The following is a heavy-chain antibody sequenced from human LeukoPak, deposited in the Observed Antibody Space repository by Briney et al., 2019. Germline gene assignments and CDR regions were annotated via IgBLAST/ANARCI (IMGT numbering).Heavy chain of an antibody. J-gene: IGHJ6*03. D-gene: IGHD2-2*01. Sequence: GASVRLSCKASGYTFTGYYMHWVRQAPGQGLEWMGCINTNSGDTNYAHTLQGRVTMTRDTSISTLYMQLSSLRSDDTAVYYCARSCSSTSCYYYYYYYMDVWGKGTTVTVSS. CDR1: GYTFTGYY. CDR3: ARSCSSTSCYYYYYYYMDV. CDR2: INTNSGDT. V-gene: IGHV1-2*02.